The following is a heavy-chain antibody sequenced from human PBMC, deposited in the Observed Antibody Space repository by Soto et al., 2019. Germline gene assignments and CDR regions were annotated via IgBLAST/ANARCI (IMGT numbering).Heavy chain of an antibody. CDR3: AAGYSTALDAFDI. D-gene: IGHD2-8*02. V-gene: IGHV5-51*01. CDR2: ICPGDSDT. CDR1: GYNFSNFW. Sequence: VESLKISCKGAGYNFSNFWSCCFREIRVEVLEWIGMICPGDSDTKNSPSLEGQITISVDKSDISAYLQCRSLKAWDTAIYYCAAGYSTALDAFDIWGQGTMVTVSS. J-gene: IGHJ3*02.